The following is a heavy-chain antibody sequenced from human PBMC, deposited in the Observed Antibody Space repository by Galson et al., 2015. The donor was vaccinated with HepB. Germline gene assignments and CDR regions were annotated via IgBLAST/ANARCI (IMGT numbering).Heavy chain of an antibody. D-gene: IGHD2-2*01. CDR3: AKEDIVVVPAAKGGYYYYYYMDV. CDR2: ISGSGGST. CDR1: GFTFSSYA. J-gene: IGHJ6*03. V-gene: IGHV3-23*01. Sequence: SLRLSCAASGFTFSSYAMCWVRQAPGKGLEWVSAISGSGGSTYYADSVKGRFTISRDNSKNTLYLQMNSLRAEDTAVYYCAKEDIVVVPAAKGGYYYYYYMDVWGKGTTVTVSS.